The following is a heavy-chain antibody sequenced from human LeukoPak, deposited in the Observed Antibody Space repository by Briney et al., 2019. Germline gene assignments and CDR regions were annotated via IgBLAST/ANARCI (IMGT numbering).Heavy chain of an antibody. CDR1: GFTFSSYA. D-gene: IGHD3-3*01. CDR2: ISYDGSNK. CDR3: AKDFVGYDFWSGMVDY. V-gene: IGHV3-30*04. J-gene: IGHJ4*02. Sequence: GGSLRLSCAASGFTFSSYAMHWVRQAPGKGLEWVAVISYDGSNKYYADSVKGRFTISRDNSKNTLYLQMNSLRAEDTAVYYCAKDFVGYDFWSGMVDYWGQGTLVTVSS.